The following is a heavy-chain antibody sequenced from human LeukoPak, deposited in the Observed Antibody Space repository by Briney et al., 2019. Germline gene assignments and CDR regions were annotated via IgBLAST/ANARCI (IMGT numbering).Heavy chain of an antibody. V-gene: IGHV3-9*01. CDR3: AKGKAYYYGSGSYPDY. CDR2: ISWNSGSI. Sequence: GGSLRLSCAASGFIFDDYAMHWVRQAPGKGLEWVSGISWNSGSIGYADSVKGRFTISRDNAKNSLYLQMNSLRAEDTALYYCAKGKAYYYGSGSYPDYWGQGTLVTVSS. CDR1: GFIFDDYA. J-gene: IGHJ4*02. D-gene: IGHD3-10*01.